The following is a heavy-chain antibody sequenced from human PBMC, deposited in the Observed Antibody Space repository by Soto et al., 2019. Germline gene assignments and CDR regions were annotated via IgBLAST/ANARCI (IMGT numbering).Heavy chain of an antibody. V-gene: IGHV2-5*01. CDR1: GFSLGDFGEG. Sequence: QITLEESGPTLAKPTQTLTLTCSFSGFSLGDFGEGVGWVRQPPGEALEWLALIYWNDDERYNPSLESRLTSSKDTSKNQVVLTVSSMKPLDTATYQCAHEPGCCCSRGTWGQGTLVTVSS. CDR2: IYWNDDE. D-gene: IGHD3-10*01. CDR3: AHEPGCCCSRGT. J-gene: IGHJ5*02.